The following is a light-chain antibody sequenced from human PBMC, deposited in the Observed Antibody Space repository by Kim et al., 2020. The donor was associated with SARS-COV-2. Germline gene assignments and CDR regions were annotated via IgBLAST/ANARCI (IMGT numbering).Light chain of an antibody. CDR2: AAS. Sequence: ASVGDRVSITCRASQGIANNVAWFQQKPGKAPKSLVYAASSLESGVPSRFSGSGSGTDFILTISSLQPEDYATYYCQQYAGYPRTFGQGTKVDIK. J-gene: IGKJ1*01. V-gene: IGKV1-16*01. CDR3: QQYAGYPRT. CDR1: QGIANN.